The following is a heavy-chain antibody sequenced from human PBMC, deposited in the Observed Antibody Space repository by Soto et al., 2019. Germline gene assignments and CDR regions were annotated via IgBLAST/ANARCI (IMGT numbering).Heavy chain of an antibody. V-gene: IGHV3-23*01. CDR1: GFTFSGYA. CDR3: AISSQIFGVRNDYFYYGLDV. J-gene: IGHJ6*01. CDR2: ISGGGDTT. D-gene: IGHD3-3*01. Sequence: GGSLRLSCVASGFTFSGYAMSWVRQAPGKGLEWLSTISGGGDTTHYADSVKGRFAISRDNSRNTVFLQLNSLGAEDTAVYYCAISSQIFGVRNDYFYYGLDVWGEGTTVTVAS.